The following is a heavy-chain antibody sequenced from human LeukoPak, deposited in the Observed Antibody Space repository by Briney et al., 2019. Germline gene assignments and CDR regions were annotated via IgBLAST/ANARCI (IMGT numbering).Heavy chain of an antibody. CDR2: INGDASST. CDR3: ARARGNTYGYFEY. CDR1: GLTLSGYW. J-gene: IGHJ4*02. D-gene: IGHD5-18*01. V-gene: IGHV3-74*01. Sequence: GGSLRLSCAASGLTLSGYWMHWVRQAPGTGLVWVSRINGDASSTSYADSVKGRFTISRDNAKSTLYLQMNSLRVEDTAVYYCARARGNTYGYFEYWGQGTLVTVSS.